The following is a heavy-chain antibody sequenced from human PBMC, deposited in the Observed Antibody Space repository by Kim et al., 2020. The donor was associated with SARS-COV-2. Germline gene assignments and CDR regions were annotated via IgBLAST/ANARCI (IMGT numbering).Heavy chain of an antibody. D-gene: IGHD5-18*01. CDR2: IYSGGST. CDR1: GFTVSSNY. CDR3: ASERGYSYGYNY. Sequence: GGSLRLSCAASGFTVSSNYMSWVRQAPGKGLEWVSVIYSGGSTYYADSVKGRFTISRDNSKNTLYLQMNSLRAEDTAVYYCASERGYSYGYNYWGQGTLVTVSS. V-gene: IGHV3-53*01. J-gene: IGHJ4*02.